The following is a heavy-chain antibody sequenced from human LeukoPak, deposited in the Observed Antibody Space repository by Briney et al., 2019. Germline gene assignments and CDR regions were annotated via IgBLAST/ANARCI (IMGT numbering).Heavy chain of an antibody. D-gene: IGHD6-13*01. J-gene: IGHJ6*02. CDR2: ISGSGSST. CDR1: GFTFSSYA. CDR3: AKAGSSWYSYYYGMDV. Sequence: GGSLRLSCAASGFTFSSYAMSWVRQAPGKGLEWVSAISGSGSSTYYADSVKGRFTISRDNSKNTLYLQMNSLRAEDTAVYYCAKAGSSWYSYYYGMDVWGQGTTVTVSS. V-gene: IGHV3-23*01.